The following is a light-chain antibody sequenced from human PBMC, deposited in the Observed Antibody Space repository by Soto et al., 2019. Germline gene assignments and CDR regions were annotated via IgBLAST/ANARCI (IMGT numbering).Light chain of an antibody. J-gene: IGKJ4*01. CDR1: QDISKY. CDR3: QQYDQLPIT. CDR2: DVF. Sequence: DIQMTQSASSLPASVGDTVTISCQASQDISKYLKWFQQKPGKAPKLLIYDVFKVETGVPSRFSGRGSGTDFTLIISNLQPADFATYYCQQYDQLPITFGGGTKVDI. V-gene: IGKV1-33*01.